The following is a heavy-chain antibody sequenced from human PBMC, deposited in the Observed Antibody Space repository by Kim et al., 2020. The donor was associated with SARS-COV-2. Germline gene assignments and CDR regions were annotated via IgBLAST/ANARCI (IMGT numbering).Heavy chain of an antibody. CDR2: IYYSGST. CDR1: GGSISSSSYY. J-gene: IGHJ3*02. CDR3: ARSLGAGPSTIFGVVIIPDAFDI. D-gene: IGHD3-3*01. Sequence: SETLSLTCTVSGGSISSSSYYWGWIRQPPGKGLEWIGSIYYSGSTYYNPSLKSRVTISVDTSKNQFSLKLSSVTAADKAVYYCARSLGAGPSTIFGVVIIPDAFDIWGQGTMVTVSS. V-gene: IGHV4-39*01.